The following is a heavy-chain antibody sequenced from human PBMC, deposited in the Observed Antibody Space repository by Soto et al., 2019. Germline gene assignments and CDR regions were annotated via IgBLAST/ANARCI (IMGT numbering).Heavy chain of an antibody. J-gene: IGHJ3*02. V-gene: IGHV3-30-3*01. CDR3: ARDHDYGDSLTAFDI. Sequence: QVQLVESGGGVVQPGRSLRLSCAASGFTFSSYAMRWVRQAPGKGLEWVAVISYDGSNKYYADSVKGRFTISRDNSKNTLYLQMNSLRAEDTAVYYCARDHDYGDSLTAFDIWGQGTMVTVSS. D-gene: IGHD4-17*01. CDR1: GFTFSSYA. CDR2: ISYDGSNK.